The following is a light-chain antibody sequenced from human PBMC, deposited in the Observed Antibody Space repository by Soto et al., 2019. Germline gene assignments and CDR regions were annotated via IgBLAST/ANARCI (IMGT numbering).Light chain of an antibody. V-gene: IGKV1-9*01. CDR2: SAS. CDR1: QGISSF. CDR3: QQLNSYPRT. J-gene: IGKJ1*01. Sequence: DIQLTQFPSFLSASVGDRVTITCRASQGISSFLAWYQQKPGKAPKLLIYSASTLQSGVPSRFSGSGSGTEFILTISSLQPEDFATYYCQQLNSYPRTFGQGTKVEIK.